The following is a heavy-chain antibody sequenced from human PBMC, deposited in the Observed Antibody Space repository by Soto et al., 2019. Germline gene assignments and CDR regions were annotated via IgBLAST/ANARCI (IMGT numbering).Heavy chain of an antibody. CDR1: GYTFTGYY. CDR2: INPNSGGT. D-gene: IGHD6-13*01. CDR3: ARSIAAAGSLDY. Sequence: ASVKVSCKSSGYTFTGYYMHWVRQAPGQGLEWMGWINPNSGGTNYAQKFQGRVTMTRDTSISTAYMELSRLRSDDTAVYYCARSIAAAGSLDYWGQGTLVTVSS. V-gene: IGHV1-2*02. J-gene: IGHJ4*02.